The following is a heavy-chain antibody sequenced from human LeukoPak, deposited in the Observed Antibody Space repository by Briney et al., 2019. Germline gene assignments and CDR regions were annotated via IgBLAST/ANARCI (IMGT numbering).Heavy chain of an antibody. CDR2: IKRDGSEK. Sequence: HPGGSLRLSCAASRFTFNTYWMSWVRQAPGKGLEWVATIKRDGSEKYYVDPVKGRFTISRDNAKNSLYLQMNSLRVEDTAVYYCAKDHTIIEYGGVYYWGQGTLVTVSS. CDR3: AKDHTIIEYGGVYY. J-gene: IGHJ4*02. D-gene: IGHD4-23*01. CDR1: RFTFNTYW. V-gene: IGHV3-7*01.